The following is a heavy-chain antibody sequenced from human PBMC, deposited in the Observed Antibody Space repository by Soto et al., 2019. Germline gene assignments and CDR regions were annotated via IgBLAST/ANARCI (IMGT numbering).Heavy chain of an antibody. Sequence: SETLSLTCTVSGGSVISGSYCWSWIRQPPGKGLEWIGYIYYSGSTNYNPSLKSRVTISVDTSKNQFSLKLSSVTAADTAVYYCARDSGVGYCSGGSCSSRYYYYYGMDVWGQGTTVTVSS. CDR3: ARDSGVGYCSGGSCSSRYYYYYGMDV. CDR1: GGSVISGSYC. J-gene: IGHJ6*02. D-gene: IGHD2-15*01. V-gene: IGHV4-61*01. CDR2: IYYSGST.